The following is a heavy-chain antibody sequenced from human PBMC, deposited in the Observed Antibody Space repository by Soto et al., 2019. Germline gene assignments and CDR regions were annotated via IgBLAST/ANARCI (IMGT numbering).Heavy chain of an antibody. CDR2: IYYSGST. CDR1: GGSISSYY. J-gene: IGHJ6*02. V-gene: IGHV4-59*01. Sequence: PSETLSLTCTVSGGSISSYYWSWIRQTPGKGLEWIGYIYYSGSTNYNPSLKSRVTISVDTSKNQFSLKLSSVTAADTAVYYCARDLGDSSGYYNYYGMGVWGQGTTVTVSS. CDR3: ARDLGDSSGYYNYYGMGV. D-gene: IGHD3-22*01.